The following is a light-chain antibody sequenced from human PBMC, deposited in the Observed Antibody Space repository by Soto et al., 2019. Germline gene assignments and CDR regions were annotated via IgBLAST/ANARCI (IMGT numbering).Light chain of an antibody. CDR2: EGS. CDR1: SSDVGTCNL. J-gene: IGLJ1*01. CDR3: CSYVGASIYV. Sequence: QSALTQPASVSGSPGQSITISCTRISSDVGTCNLVSWYQHHPGKAPKLMIYEGSKRPSGVSDRFSGSKSGNTASLTISGLQAEDEADYYCCSYVGASIYVFGTGTKVTVL. V-gene: IGLV2-23*01.